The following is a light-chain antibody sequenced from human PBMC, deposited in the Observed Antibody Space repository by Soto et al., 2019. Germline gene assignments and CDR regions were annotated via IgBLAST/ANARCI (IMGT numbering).Light chain of an antibody. CDR1: ISNIGGNS. CDR3: GSWDSSLSAYV. Sequence: QCLLTQPPSVSAAPGQKFTISCSGSISNIGGNSVSWYQQLPGTAPKLLIYDDNKLPSGIPDRFSGSKYGTSATLGITGFQTGDEADYYCGSWDSSLSAYVFGTGTKATVL. V-gene: IGLV1-51*01. CDR2: DDN. J-gene: IGLJ1*01.